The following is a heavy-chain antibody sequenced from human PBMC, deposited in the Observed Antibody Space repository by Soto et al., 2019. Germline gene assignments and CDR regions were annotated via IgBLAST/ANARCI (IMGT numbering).Heavy chain of an antibody. J-gene: IGHJ6*02. CDR1: GLTVSSSY. Sequence: GGSLRLSCAASGLTVSSSYMSWVRQAPGKGLQWVSVIYSAGSTYYANSVKGRFTISRDNAKNSLYLQMNSLRDEDTAVYYCARCASGGYYNYYAMDVWGQGTTVTVSS. D-gene: IGHD2-15*01. CDR3: ARCASGGYYNYYAMDV. CDR2: IYSAGST. V-gene: IGHV3-53*01.